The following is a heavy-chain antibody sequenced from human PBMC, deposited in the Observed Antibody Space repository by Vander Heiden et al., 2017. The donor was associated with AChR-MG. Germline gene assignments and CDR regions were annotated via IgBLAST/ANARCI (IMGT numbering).Heavy chain of an antibody. CDR3: ARGRNTGPEYKWLGTGGDY. CDR1: GYPFTGYY. D-gene: IGHD6-19*01. J-gene: IGHJ4*02. CDR2: INPNSGGT. V-gene: IGHV1-2*04. Sequence: QVQLVQSGAEVKKPGASVTVSCKAAGYPFTGYYMHWVRQAPGQGLEWMGWINPNSGGTNYAQKFQGWVTMTRDTSISTAYMELSRLRSDDTAVYYCARGRNTGPEYKWLGTGGDYWGQGTLVTVSS.